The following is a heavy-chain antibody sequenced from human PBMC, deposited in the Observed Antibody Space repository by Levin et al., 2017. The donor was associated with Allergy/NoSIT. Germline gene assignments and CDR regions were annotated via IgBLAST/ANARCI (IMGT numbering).Heavy chain of an antibody. D-gene: IGHD1-26*01. J-gene: IGHJ3*02. CDR2: MSYDGSNK. V-gene: IGHV3-30*09. CDR1: GFTFNTYA. Sequence: GGSLRLSCAASGFTFNTYAIHWVRQAPGRGLEWVALMSYDGSNKYYADSVKGRFAISRDNSKNTLYLQMNSLRAEDTALYYCARGVSIVGAIDAFDIWGQGTMITVSS. CDR3: ARGVSIVGAIDAFDI.